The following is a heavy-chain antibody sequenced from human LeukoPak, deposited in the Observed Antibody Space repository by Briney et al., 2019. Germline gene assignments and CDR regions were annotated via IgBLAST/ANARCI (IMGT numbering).Heavy chain of an antibody. CDR1: GFTFSSYA. D-gene: IGHD3-3*01. CDR2: ISGSGGST. Sequence: PGGSLRLSCAASGFTFSSYAMSWVRQAPGKGLEWASAISGSGGSTYYADSVKGRFTISRDNSKNTLYLQMNSLRAEDTAVYYCAKVYDFWSGYDFDYWGQGTLVTVSS. J-gene: IGHJ4*02. CDR3: AKVYDFWSGYDFDY. V-gene: IGHV3-23*01.